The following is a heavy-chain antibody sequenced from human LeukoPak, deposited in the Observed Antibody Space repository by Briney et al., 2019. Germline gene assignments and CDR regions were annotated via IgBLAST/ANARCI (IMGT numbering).Heavy chain of an antibody. Sequence: ASVKVSCKVSGYTLTELSMHWVRQAPGKGLEWMGGFDPEDGETIYAQKFQGRVTMTEDTSTDTAYMELRSLRSEDTAVYYCATDHYDSRGYNDYWGQGTLVTVSS. D-gene: IGHD3-22*01. J-gene: IGHJ4*02. V-gene: IGHV1-24*01. CDR3: ATDHYDSRGYNDY. CDR1: GYTLTELS. CDR2: FDPEDGET.